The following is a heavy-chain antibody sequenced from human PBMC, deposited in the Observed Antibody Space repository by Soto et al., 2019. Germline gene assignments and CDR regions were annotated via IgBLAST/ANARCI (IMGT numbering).Heavy chain of an antibody. CDR3: ASGAYYYDSSGQPRLLYFDY. CDR2: ISSSGSTI. J-gene: IGHJ4*02. CDR1: GFTFSSYE. V-gene: IGHV3-48*03. Sequence: PGGSLRLSCAASGFTFSSYEMNWVRQAPGKGLEWVSYISSSGSTIYYADSVKGRFTISRDNAKNSLYLQMNSLRAEDTAVYYCASGAYYYDSSGQPRLLYFDYWGQGTLVTVSS. D-gene: IGHD3-22*01.